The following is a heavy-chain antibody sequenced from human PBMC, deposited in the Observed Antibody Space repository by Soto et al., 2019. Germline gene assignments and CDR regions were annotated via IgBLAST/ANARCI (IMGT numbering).Heavy chain of an antibody. J-gene: IGHJ3*02. CDR1: GGSFSGYY. D-gene: IGHD6-19*01. Sequence: KSSETLSLTCAVYGGSFSGYYWSWIRQPPGKGLEWIGEINHSGSTNYNPSLKSRVTISVDTSKNQFSLKLSSVTAADTAVYYCARRMIIAVARSHAFDIWGQGTMVTVSS. CDR3: ARRMIIAVARSHAFDI. CDR2: INHSGST. V-gene: IGHV4-34*01.